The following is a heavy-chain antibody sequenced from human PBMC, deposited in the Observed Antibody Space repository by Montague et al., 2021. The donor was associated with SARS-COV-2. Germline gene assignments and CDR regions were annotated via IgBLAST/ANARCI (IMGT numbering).Heavy chain of an antibody. V-gene: IGHV4-61*02. CDR1: GGSISSGCFS. J-gene: IGHJ4*02. CDR2: IYTSGSS. CDR3: ASESLHLAGYYNDYFDY. Sequence: TLSLTCTVSGGSISSGCFSWIWMRPPAGQELVWIGRIYTSGSSNHTPTLKSRVSISVDTAKNQFSLKLSSATAADTAVYSCASESLHLAGYYNDYFDYWGQGTLVTVSS. D-gene: IGHD3-9*01.